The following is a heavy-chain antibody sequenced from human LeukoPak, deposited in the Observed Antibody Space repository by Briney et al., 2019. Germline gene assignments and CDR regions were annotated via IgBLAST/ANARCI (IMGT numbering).Heavy chain of an antibody. CDR2: ISGSGGST. D-gene: IGHD3-9*01. J-gene: IGHJ4*02. CDR3: ARRLPDFDWLLSTPPDY. CDR1: GFTFSSYA. Sequence: QAGGSLRLSCAASGFTFSSYAMSWVRQAPGKGLEWVSAISGSGGSTYYADSVKGRFTISRDNSKNTLYLQMNSLRAEDTAVYYCARRLPDFDWLLSTPPDYWGQGTLVTVSS. V-gene: IGHV3-23*01.